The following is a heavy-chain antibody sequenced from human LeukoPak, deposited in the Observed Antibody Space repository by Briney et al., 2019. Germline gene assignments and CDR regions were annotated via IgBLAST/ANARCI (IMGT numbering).Heavy chain of an antibody. V-gene: IGHV3-74*01. CDR3: ARDRTGTSIHMGEGYFQH. Sequence: GGSLGLSCAASGFTFSSYWMHWVRQAPGKGLVWVSRINSDGSSTSYADSVKGRFTISRDNAKNTLYLQMNSLRAEDTAVYYCARDRTGTSIHMGEGYFQHWGQGTLVTVSS. CDR2: INSDGSST. CDR1: GFTFSSYW. J-gene: IGHJ1*01. D-gene: IGHD2-2*01.